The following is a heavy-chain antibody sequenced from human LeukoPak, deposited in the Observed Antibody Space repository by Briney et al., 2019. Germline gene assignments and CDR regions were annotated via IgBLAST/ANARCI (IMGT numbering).Heavy chain of an antibody. Sequence: GGSLRLSFAASGFTFGVYGMIWGRQAPGKGLDWVGFIRSKTYRGATEYAASVEGRFTISRDDSKSIAYLQMNSLRTEDTAIYYCARDYAPQTDCGGGCHFSNYWGQGTLVTVSS. CDR2: IRSKTYRGAT. V-gene: IGHV3-49*04. CDR3: ARDYAPQTDCGGGCHFSNY. J-gene: IGHJ4*02. CDR1: GFTFGVYG. D-gene: IGHD2-21*01.